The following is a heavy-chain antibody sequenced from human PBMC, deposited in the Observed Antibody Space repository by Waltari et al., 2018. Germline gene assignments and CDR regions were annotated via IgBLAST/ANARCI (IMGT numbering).Heavy chain of an antibody. CDR1: GYTFTSYG. CDR3: ARDPGYDYYDSSGYYFQH. CDR2: ISAYNGNT. D-gene: IGHD3-22*01. J-gene: IGHJ1*01. Sequence: QVQLVQSGAEVKKPGASVKVSCKASGYTFTSYGISWVRQAPGQGLEWMGWISAYNGNTNYAQQLQGRVTMTTDTSTSTAYMELRSLRSDDTAVYYCARDPGYDYYDSSGYYFQHWGQGTLVTVSS. V-gene: IGHV1-18*01.